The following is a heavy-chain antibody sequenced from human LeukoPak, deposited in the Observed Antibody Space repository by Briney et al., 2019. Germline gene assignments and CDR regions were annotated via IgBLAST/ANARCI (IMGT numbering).Heavy chain of an antibody. V-gene: IGHV3-53*01. CDR2: IYSGGST. CDR1: GFTVSSNY. D-gene: IGHD1-26*01. Sequence: HAGGSLRLSCAASGFTVSSNYMSWVRQAPGKGLEWVSVIYSGGSTYYADSVKGRFTISRDNAKNSLYLQMNSLRAEDTAVYYCAREGESGYFDYWGQGTLVTVSS. CDR3: AREGESGYFDY. J-gene: IGHJ4*02.